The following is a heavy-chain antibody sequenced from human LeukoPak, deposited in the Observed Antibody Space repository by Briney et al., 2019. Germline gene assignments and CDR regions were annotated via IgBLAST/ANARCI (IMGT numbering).Heavy chain of an antibody. D-gene: IGHD3-10*01. J-gene: IGHJ4*02. V-gene: IGHV4-30-4*01. CDR3: ARATPRLGNYFDY. CDR1: GGSISSGDYY. Sequence: SETLSLTCTVSGGSISSGDYYWSWIRQPPGKGLEWIGYIYYSGSTYYNPSLKSRVTISVDTSKNQFSLKLSSVTAADTAVYYCARATPRLGNYFDYWGQGTLVTVSS. CDR2: IYYSGST.